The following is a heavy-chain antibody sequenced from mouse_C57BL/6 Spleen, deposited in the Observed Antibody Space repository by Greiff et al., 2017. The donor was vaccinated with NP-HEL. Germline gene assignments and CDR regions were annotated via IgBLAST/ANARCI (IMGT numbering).Heavy chain of an antibody. CDR1: GYTFTSYW. J-gene: IGHJ4*01. V-gene: IGHV1-69*01. CDR3: ARRGDGSFPMDY. D-gene: IGHD1-1*01. Sequence: VQLQQPGAELVMPGASVKLSCKASGYTFTSYWMHWVKQRPGQGLEWIGEIDPSDSYTNYNQKFKGKSTLTVDKSSSTAYMQLSSLTSEDSAVYYCARRGDGSFPMDYWGQGTSVTVSS. CDR2: IDPSDSYT.